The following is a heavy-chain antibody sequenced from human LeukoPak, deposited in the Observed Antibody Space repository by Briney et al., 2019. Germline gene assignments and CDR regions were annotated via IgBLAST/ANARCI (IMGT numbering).Heavy chain of an antibody. CDR3: ARGGGPSGYYFDY. V-gene: IGHV4-39*07. CDR1: GDSISSSSSY. Sequence: SETLSLTCSVSGDSISSSSSYWGWIRQPPGKGLEWIGSIYYSGSTYYNTSLKSRVTISVDTSKNQFSLKLSSVTAADTAVYYCARGGGPSGYYFDYWGQGTLVTVSS. D-gene: IGHD3-3*01. J-gene: IGHJ4*02. CDR2: IYYSGST.